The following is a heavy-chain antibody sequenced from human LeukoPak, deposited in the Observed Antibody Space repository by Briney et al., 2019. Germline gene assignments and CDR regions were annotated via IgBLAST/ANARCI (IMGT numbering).Heavy chain of an antibody. J-gene: IGHJ4*02. V-gene: IGHV4-59*11. CDR2: MFYSGST. CDR3: ARVGQWQYYFDY. CDR1: GDSFRSHY. Sequence: SETLSLTCTVSGDSFRSHYWSWVRQPPGRALEWIGYMFYSGSTNYNPSLKSRVTISVDTSKNQFSLKLNSVTAADTAMYYCARVGQWQYYFDYWGQGTQVTVSS. D-gene: IGHD6-19*01.